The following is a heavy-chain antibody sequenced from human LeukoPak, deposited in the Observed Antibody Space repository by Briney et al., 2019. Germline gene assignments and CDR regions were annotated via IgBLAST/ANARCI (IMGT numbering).Heavy chain of an antibody. CDR2: XXXXXXX. Sequence: TSETLSLTCAVYGGSFSGYYWSWIRQPPGKGLXXXXXXXXXXXXNYNPSLKSRVTISVDTSKNQFSLKLSSVTAADTAVYYCARGYSLGGGVLSNYYYYYGMDVWGKGTTVTVSS. CDR3: ARGYSLGGGVLSNYYYYYGMDV. V-gene: IGHV4-34*01. CDR1: GGSFSGYY. D-gene: IGHD3-16*01. J-gene: IGHJ6*04.